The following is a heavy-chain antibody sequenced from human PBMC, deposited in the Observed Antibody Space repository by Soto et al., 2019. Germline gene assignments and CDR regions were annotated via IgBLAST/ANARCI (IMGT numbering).Heavy chain of an antibody. CDR1: GSSSDPFT. J-gene: IGHJ4*02. D-gene: IGHD2-15*01. CDR3: AVSSPDIVVLPSSIYFTS. V-gene: IGHV3-9*02. CDR2: LSWDRSTV. Sequence: GGSLRLSCVASGSSSDPFTMHWVRELPGKGLEWVAGLSWDRSTVAYADSVQGRFTISRDHAKNDVDLLMDSLRPDDTALYFCAVSSPDIVVLPSSIYFTSWGPGTQVTVSS.